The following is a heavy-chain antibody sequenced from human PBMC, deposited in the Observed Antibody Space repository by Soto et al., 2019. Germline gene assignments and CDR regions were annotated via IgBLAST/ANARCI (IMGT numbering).Heavy chain of an antibody. CDR2: IKQDGSEK. Sequence: GGSLRLSCAASGFTFTTYWMSWVRQAPGKGLEWVANIKQDGSEKYYVDSVKGRFTISRDNTKKSLYLQMNSLRAEDTAVYYCASRYLEYCSSASCSAPYDYWGQGTLVTVSS. D-gene: IGHD2-2*01. V-gene: IGHV3-7*05. J-gene: IGHJ4*02. CDR1: GFTFTTYW. CDR3: ASRYLEYCSSASCSAPYDY.